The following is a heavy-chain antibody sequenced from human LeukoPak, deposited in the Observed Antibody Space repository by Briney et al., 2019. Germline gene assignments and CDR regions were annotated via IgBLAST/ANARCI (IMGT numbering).Heavy chain of an antibody. V-gene: IGHV3-48*01. Sequence: GGSLRLSCAASGFTFSSYSMNWVRQAPGKGLEWVSYISSSSSTIYYADSVKGRFTISRDNAKNSLYLQMNSLRAEDTAVYYCARGRIAAAGDGFDYWGQGTLVTVSS. CDR1: GFTFSSYS. D-gene: IGHD6-13*01. CDR2: ISSSSSTI. J-gene: IGHJ4*02. CDR3: ARGRIAAAGDGFDY.